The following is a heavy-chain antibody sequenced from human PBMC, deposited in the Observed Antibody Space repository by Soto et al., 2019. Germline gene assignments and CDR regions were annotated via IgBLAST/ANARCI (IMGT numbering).Heavy chain of an antibody. CDR3: ARGGIQLSYAFDY. D-gene: IGHD5-18*01. J-gene: IGHJ4*02. CDR1: GTSVSNYC. CDR2: IYTSGST. V-gene: IGHV4-4*07. Sequence: SETLSLTCSVSGTSVSNYCWSWIRPPAGKGLEHIGRIYTSGSTSYNPSLKSRVTMSMDTSQTQIYLNLTSVTAADTAVYYCARGGIQLSYAFDYWGQGIQVTVSS.